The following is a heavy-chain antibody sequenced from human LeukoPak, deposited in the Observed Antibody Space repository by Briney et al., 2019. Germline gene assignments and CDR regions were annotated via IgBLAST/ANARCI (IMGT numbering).Heavy chain of an antibody. V-gene: IGHV4-34*01. D-gene: IGHD2-15*01. CDR1: GGSFSGYC. CDR2: INHSGST. CDR3: ARGGYCSGGSCYLHFDY. Sequence: PSETLSLTCAVYGGSFSGYCWSWIRQPPGKGLEWIGEINHSGSTNYNPSLKSRVTISVDTSKNQFSLKLSSVAAADTAVYYCARGGYCSGGSCYLHFDYWGQGTLVTVSS. J-gene: IGHJ4*02.